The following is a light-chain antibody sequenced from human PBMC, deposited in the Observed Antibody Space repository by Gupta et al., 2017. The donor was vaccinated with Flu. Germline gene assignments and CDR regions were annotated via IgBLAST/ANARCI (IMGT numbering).Light chain of an antibody. V-gene: IGKV3-11*01. CDR2: DAS. CDR3: QQRRERPIT. Sequence: EIVLTQSPATLSLSPGERATLSCRASESLSNYLVWYQQKPGQPPRLLIYDASTRAAGIPARFSGSGPGTDFTLTISSLESEDFALYYCQQRRERPITFGQGTRLEIK. CDR1: ESLSNY. J-gene: IGKJ5*01.